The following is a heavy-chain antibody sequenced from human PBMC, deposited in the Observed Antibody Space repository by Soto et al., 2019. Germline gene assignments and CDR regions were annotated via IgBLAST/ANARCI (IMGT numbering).Heavy chain of an antibody. J-gene: IGHJ4*02. V-gene: IGHV3-23*01. Sequence: SLRLSCAVSGFIFTNYAMSWVRQIPGKGLEWVSSISGSGAATYYTDSVKGRFTISRDNSKNTLYLQLNSLRADDTGVFYCARVPAAAGLYFDFWGQGSLVTVSS. CDR3: ARVPAAAGLYFDF. D-gene: IGHD6-13*01. CDR2: ISGSGAAT. CDR1: GFIFTNYA.